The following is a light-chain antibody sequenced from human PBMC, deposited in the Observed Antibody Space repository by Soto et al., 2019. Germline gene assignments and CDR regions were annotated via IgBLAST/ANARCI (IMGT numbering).Light chain of an antibody. Sequence: EIVLTQSPGTLSLSPGERATFSCRASQSVSSSYLAWYQQKPGQAPRLLIYGASSRATGIPDRFSGSGSGADFTLTISRLAPEDFAVYYCQQYGSSPRTFGQGTKVDI. V-gene: IGKV3-20*01. CDR2: GAS. J-gene: IGKJ1*01. CDR1: QSVSSSY. CDR3: QQYGSSPRT.